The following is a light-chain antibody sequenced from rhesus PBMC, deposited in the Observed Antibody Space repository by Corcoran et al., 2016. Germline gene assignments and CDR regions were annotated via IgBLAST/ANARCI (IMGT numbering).Light chain of an antibody. CDR2: KAS. Sequence: DIQMTQSPSSLSASVGDRVTITCRASQGITNNLAWYQQKPGKVPKPLIYKASALQSGIPSRFSGNGSGTDFTLTISSLQPEDFATYYCQHGYGILWTFDQGTKVEVK. CDR3: QHGYGILWT. V-gene: IGKV1-25*01. J-gene: IGKJ1*01. CDR1: QGITNN.